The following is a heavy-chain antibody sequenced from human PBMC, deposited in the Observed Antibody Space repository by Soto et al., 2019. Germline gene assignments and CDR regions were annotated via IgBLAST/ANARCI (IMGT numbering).Heavy chain of an antibody. J-gene: IGHJ4*02. Sequence: EVQLLESGGGLVQPGGSLRLSCAASGFTFSSYAMSWVRQAPGKGLEWVSAVSGSGGSTYYADSVKGRFTISRDNSKNTLYLQMSSLRAEDTAVYYCAKADRGYSYGPRVWGQGTLVTVSS. CDR2: VSGSGGST. D-gene: IGHD5-18*01. V-gene: IGHV3-23*01. CDR3: AKADRGYSYGPRV. CDR1: GFTFSSYA.